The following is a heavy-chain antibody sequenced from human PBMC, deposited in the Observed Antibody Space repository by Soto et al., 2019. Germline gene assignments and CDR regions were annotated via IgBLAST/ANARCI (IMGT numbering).Heavy chain of an antibody. CDR1: GFTFSSYA. CDR2: ISSSGSTI. CDR3: AKDPRYNWNYPDY. V-gene: IGHV3-48*04. J-gene: IGHJ4*02. Sequence: PGGSLRLSCAASGFTFSSYAMSWVRQAPGKGLEWVSYISSSGSTIYYADSVKGRFTISRDNAKNSLYLQMNSLRAEDTAVYYCAKDPRYNWNYPDYWGQGTLVTVSS. D-gene: IGHD1-20*01.